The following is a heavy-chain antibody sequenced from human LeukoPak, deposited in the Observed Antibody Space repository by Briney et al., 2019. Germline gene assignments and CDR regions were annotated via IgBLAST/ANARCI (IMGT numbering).Heavy chain of an antibody. CDR3: ARAGDVVVVPAAIPNRLLDY. Sequence: SVKVSCKASGGTFSSYAISWVRQAPGQGLEWMGGIIPIFGTANYAQKFQGRVTITADESTSTAYMELSSLRSEDTAVYYCARAGDVVVVPAAIPNRLLDYWGQGTLVTVSS. V-gene: IGHV1-69*13. CDR1: GGTFSSYA. D-gene: IGHD2-2*01. CDR2: IIPIFGTA. J-gene: IGHJ4*02.